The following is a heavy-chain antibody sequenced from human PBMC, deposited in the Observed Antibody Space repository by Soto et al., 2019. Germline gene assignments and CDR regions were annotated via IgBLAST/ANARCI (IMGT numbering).Heavy chain of an antibody. J-gene: IGHJ4*02. V-gene: IGHV1-58*01. CDR3: AADRGGSSGWWFTDY. CDR1: GFTFTSSA. Sequence: ASVKVSCKASGFTFTSSAVQWVRQARGQRLEWIGWIVVGSGNTNYAQKFQERVTITRDMSTSTAYMELSSLRSEDTAVYYCAADRGGSSGWWFTDYWGQGTLVTVSS. D-gene: IGHD6-19*01. CDR2: IVVGSGNT.